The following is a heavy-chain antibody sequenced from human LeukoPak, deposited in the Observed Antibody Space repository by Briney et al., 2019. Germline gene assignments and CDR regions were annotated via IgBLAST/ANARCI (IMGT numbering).Heavy chain of an antibody. CDR2: IYYSGST. CDR1: GGSVSSGSYY. V-gene: IGHV4-61*01. CDR3: ARDKDAFDI. Sequence: SETLSLTCTVSGGSVSSGSYYWSWIRQPPGKGLEWIGYIYYSGSTNYNPSLKSRVTISVDTSKNQFSLKLSSATAADTAVCYCARDKDAFDIWGQGTMVTVSS. J-gene: IGHJ3*02.